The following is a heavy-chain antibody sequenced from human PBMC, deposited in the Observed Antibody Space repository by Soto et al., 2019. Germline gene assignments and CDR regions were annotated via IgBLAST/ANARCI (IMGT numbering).Heavy chain of an antibody. CDR2: ISGSGGST. V-gene: IGHV3-23*01. CDR1: GFTFSSYA. J-gene: IGHJ4*02. CDR3: VKEGLSYGYDGDGYFDY. D-gene: IGHD5-12*01. Sequence: PGGSLGLSCAASGFTFSSYAMSWVCQAPGKGLEWVSAISGSGGSTYYADSVKGRFTISRDNSKNTLYLQMNSLRAEDTAVYYCVKEGLSYGYDGDGYFDYWGQGTLVTVSS.